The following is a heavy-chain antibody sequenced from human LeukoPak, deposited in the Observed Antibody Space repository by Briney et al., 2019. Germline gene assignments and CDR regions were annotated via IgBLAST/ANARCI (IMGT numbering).Heavy chain of an antibody. V-gene: IGHV3-7*03. D-gene: IGHD4-23*01. J-gene: IGHJ4*02. Sequence: PGGSLRLSCAASGFTFTNYWMTWVRQAPGKGLEWVANLNQDGSEKYYVDSVKGRFTISRDNAKNSLYLQMNSLRAEDTAVYYCAKEGNSSPYYFDYWGQGTLVTVSS. CDR3: AKEGNSSPYYFDY. CDR2: LNQDGSEK. CDR1: GFTFTNYW.